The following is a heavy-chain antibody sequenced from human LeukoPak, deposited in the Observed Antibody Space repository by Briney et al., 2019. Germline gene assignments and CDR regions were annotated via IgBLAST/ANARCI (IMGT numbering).Heavy chain of an antibody. D-gene: IGHD3-10*02. Sequence: SETLSLTCTVSGGSFSSGTYYWGWIRQPPGKGLDWIGNIYYSGRTYYNPSFKSRVTISVDTSKNQFSLKLSSVTAADTAVYYCARLPHTMFKYWFDPWGQGTLVTVSS. CDR1: GGSFSSGTYY. CDR2: IYYSGRT. J-gene: IGHJ5*02. V-gene: IGHV4-39*01. CDR3: ARLPHTMFKYWFDP.